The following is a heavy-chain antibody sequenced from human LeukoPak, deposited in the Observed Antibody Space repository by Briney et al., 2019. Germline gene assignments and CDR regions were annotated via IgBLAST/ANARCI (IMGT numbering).Heavy chain of an antibody. D-gene: IGHD5/OR15-5a*01. CDR3: TTPLYHYYYYYMDV. J-gene: IGHJ6*03. Sequence: GGSLRLSCAASGFTFSNAWMSWVRQAPGKGLEWVGRIKSKTDGGTTDYAAPVKGRFTIPRDDSKNTLCLQMNSLKTEDTAVYYCTTPLYHYYYYYMDVWGKGTTVTVSS. CDR1: GFTFSNAW. V-gene: IGHV3-15*01. CDR2: IKSKTDGGTT.